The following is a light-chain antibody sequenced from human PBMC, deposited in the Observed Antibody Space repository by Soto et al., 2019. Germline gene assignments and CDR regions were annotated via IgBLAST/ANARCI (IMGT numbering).Light chain of an antibody. V-gene: IGLV2-14*01. CDR2: EVN. CDR1: RSDVGAYGY. J-gene: IGLJ3*02. Sequence: QSALTQRASVSGSPGQSIAISCTGTRSDVGAYGYVSWYQQHPGKAPKLMLFEVNMRPSGVSNRFSGSKSGNTASLTISGLQADDEADYYCSSYTTGNTVVFGGGTKLTVL. CDR3: SSYTTGNTVV.